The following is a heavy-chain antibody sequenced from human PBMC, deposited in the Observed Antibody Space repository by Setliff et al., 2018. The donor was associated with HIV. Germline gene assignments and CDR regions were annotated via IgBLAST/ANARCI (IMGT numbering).Heavy chain of an antibody. CDR2: IYYSGST. J-gene: IGHJ4*02. V-gene: IGHV4-39*01. D-gene: IGHD3-22*01. CDR3: ASGFSAFYHDTSGYYYYY. Sequence: SSETLSLTCTVSGGSISSNSYYWGWIRQPPGKGLEWIGKIYYSGSTYYNPSLKSRVTISADTSKNQFSLKLSSVTAADTAVYYCASGFSAFYHDTSGYYYYYWGQGTLVTVSS. CDR1: GGSISSNSYY.